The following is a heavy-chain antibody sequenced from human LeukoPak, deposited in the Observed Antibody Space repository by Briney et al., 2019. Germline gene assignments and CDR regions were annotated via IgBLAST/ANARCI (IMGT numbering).Heavy chain of an antibody. CDR2: INPNSGGT. D-gene: IGHD3-9*01. CDR3: AGALGHYDILTGYLPIGY. V-gene: IGHV1-2*02. CDR1: GYTFTGYY. Sequence: GSVKVSCKASGYTFTGYYMHWVRQAPGQGLEWMGWINPNSGGTNHAQKFQGRVTMTRDTSISTAYMELSRLRSDDTAVYYCAGALGHYDILTGYLPIGYWGQGTLVTVSS. J-gene: IGHJ4*02.